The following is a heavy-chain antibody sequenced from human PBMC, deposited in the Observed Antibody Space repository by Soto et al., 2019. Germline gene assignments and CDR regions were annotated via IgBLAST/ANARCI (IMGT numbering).Heavy chain of an antibody. CDR2: ISSSSSYI. J-gene: IGHJ6*02. CDR1: GFTFSSYS. D-gene: IGHD4-17*01. Sequence: PGGSLRLSCTASGFTFSSYSMNWVRQAPGKGLEWVSSISSSSSYIYYADSVKGRFTISRDNAKNSLYLQMNSLRAEDTAVYYCARDRVLWVTTSHYYYGMDFWGQGTMVTVSS. V-gene: IGHV3-21*01. CDR3: ARDRVLWVTTSHYYYGMDF.